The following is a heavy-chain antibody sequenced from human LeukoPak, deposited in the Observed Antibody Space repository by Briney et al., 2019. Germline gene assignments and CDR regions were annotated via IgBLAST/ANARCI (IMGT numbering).Heavy chain of an antibody. CDR1: EFSVGSNY. D-gene: IGHD3-16*01. CDR3: AKGTFISPGDHFDY. CDR2: ISPSGGIT. V-gene: IGHV3-23*01. J-gene: IGHJ4*02. Sequence: GGSLRLSCAASEFSVGSNYMTWVRQAPGKGLEWVSGISPSGGITYYTDSVKGRFTISRDNSKNTLYLQMNSLRAEDTAVYYCAKGTFISPGDHFDYWGQGTLVTVSS.